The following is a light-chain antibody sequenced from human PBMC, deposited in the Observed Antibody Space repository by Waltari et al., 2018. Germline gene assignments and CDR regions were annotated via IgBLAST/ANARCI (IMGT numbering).Light chain of an antibody. CDR2: CST. CDR1: QGLRNW. Sequence: DIQLTQSPSSVSASVGDRVTITCRASQGLRNWLARYQQKPGKAPKLLIFCSTTLQSGVPSRFSGSGSGTDFTLTISSLQPEDFATYYCQQANTFPLTFGGGTKVEIK. J-gene: IGKJ4*01. CDR3: QQANTFPLT. V-gene: IGKV1-12*01.